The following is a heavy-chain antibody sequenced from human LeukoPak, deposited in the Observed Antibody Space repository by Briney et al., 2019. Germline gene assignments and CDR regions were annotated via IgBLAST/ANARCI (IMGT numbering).Heavy chain of an antibody. CDR2: IYYSGST. V-gene: IGHV4-59*01. CDR3: ARSPPYYYDSSGYSTYFDY. J-gene: IGHJ4*02. Sequence: TSETLSLTCTVSGGSISSYYWSWIRQPPGKGLEWIGYIYYSGSTSYNPSLKSRVTISVDTSKNQFSLKLSSVTAADTAVYYCARSPPYYYDSSGYSTYFDYWGQGTLVTVSS. D-gene: IGHD3-22*01. CDR1: GGSISSYY.